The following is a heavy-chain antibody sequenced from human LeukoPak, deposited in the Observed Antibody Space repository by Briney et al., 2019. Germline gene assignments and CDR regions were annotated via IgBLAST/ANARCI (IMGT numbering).Heavy chain of an antibody. Sequence: ASVKLSCNVSGYTLTELSMHRVRHAPGEGLEWMGGFGPEDGETIYAQKFQGRVTMTEDTSTDTSYMELSSLRSEDTAVYYCATGTSKWELLPFDYWGQGTLVTVSS. CDR1: GYTLTELS. CDR2: FGPEDGET. D-gene: IGHD1-26*01. CDR3: ATGTSKWELLPFDY. J-gene: IGHJ4*02. V-gene: IGHV1-24*01.